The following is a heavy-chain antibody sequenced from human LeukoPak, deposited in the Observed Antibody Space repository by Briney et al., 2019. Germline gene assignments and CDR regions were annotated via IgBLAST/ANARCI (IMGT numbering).Heavy chain of an antibody. CDR3: ARDYYDSSGCTFDY. CDR2: IKQDGSEK. Sequence: PGGSLRLSCAASGFTFSSYWMSWVRQAPGKGLEWVANIKQDGSEKYYVDSVKGRFTISRDNAKNSLYLQMNSLRAEDTAVYYCARDYYDSSGCTFDYWGQGTLVTVSS. CDR1: GFTFSSYW. J-gene: IGHJ4*02. V-gene: IGHV3-7*01. D-gene: IGHD3-22*01.